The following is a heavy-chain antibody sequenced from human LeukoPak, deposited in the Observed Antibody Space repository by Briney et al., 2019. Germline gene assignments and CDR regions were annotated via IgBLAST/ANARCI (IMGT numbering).Heavy chain of an antibody. CDR3: AKDLSPYAVTFGQ. CDR1: GFTFSNNG. CDR2: IQYDGSKE. J-gene: IGHJ4*02. D-gene: IGHD4-17*01. V-gene: IGHV3-30*02. Sequence: GGSLRLSCAVSGFTFSNNGMHWVRQAPGKGLEWVAFIQYDGSKEHYADSVKGRFTISRDNSKNTLYLEMISLRVEDTAVYYCAKDLSPYAVTFGQWGQGTLVTVSS.